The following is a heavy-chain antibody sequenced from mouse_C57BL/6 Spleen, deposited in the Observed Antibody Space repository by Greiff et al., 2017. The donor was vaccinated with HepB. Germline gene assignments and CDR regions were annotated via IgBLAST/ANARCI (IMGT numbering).Heavy chain of an antibody. CDR2: INYDGSST. V-gene: IGHV5-16*01. D-gene: IGHD2-4*01. Sequence: EVQLVESEGGLVQPGSSMKLSCTASGFTFSDYYMAWVRQVPEKGLEWVANINYDGSSTYYLDSLKSRFIISRDNAKNILYLQMSSLKSEDTATYYCARDDYDGVDYWGQGTSVTVSS. CDR1: GFTFSDYY. CDR3: ARDDYDGVDY. J-gene: IGHJ4*01.